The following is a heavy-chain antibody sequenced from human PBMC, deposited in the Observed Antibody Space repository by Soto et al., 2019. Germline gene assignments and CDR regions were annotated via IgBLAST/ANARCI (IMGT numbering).Heavy chain of an antibody. J-gene: IGHJ6*02. CDR3: ATQGFGVLHGLVDV. V-gene: IGHV4-59*08. D-gene: IGHD3-10*01. CDR1: GVPIISISNHY. CDR2: MSYSG. Sequence: SETLSLTSTVSGVPIISISNHYCSWFRLPPGKELERIGYMSYSGYNPSLKSRFIISMDSSKNQFSLNLTSVTAADTAVYYCATQGFGVLHGLVDVWGQGTTVT.